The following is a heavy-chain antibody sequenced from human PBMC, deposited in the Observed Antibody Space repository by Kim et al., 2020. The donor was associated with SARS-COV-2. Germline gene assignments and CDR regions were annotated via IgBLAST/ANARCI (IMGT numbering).Heavy chain of an antibody. Sequence: KSRVTISVDTSKNQFSLKLSSVTAADTAVYYCARAGGDIVVVPAAMYVDYWGQGTLVTVSS. V-gene: IGHV4-34*01. J-gene: IGHJ4*02. D-gene: IGHD2-2*01. CDR3: ARAGGDIVVVPAAMYVDY.